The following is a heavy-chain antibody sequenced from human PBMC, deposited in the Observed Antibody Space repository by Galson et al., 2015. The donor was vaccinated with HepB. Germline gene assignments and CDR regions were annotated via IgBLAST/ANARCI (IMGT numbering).Heavy chain of an antibody. Sequence: SLRLSCAASGFTFSSYAMHWVRQAPGKGLEWVAVISYDGSNKYYADSVKGRFTISRDNSKNTLYLQMNSLRAEDTAVYYCARDQEKLVPAALGAFDIWGQGTMVTVSS. CDR2: ISYDGSNK. V-gene: IGHV3-30-3*01. CDR3: ARDQEKLVPAALGAFDI. D-gene: IGHD2-2*01. J-gene: IGHJ3*02. CDR1: GFTFSSYA.